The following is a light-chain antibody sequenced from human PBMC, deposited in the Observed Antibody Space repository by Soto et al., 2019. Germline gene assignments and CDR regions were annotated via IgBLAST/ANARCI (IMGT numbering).Light chain of an antibody. CDR2: YMS. Sequence: EIVLTQSPATLSSSPGETATLSCRASQYVGSRLAWYQHKPGQAPRLLIYYMSKRATGIPARFSGSGSGTDFTLTISSLAPYDFAIYYCHQRQSWPRTFGQGTKVGIK. J-gene: IGKJ1*01. CDR3: HQRQSWPRT. CDR1: QYVGSR. V-gene: IGKV3-11*01.